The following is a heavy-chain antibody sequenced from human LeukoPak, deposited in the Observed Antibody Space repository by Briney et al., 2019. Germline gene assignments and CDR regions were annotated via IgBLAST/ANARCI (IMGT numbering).Heavy chain of an antibody. CDR1: GGSISSGSYY. CDR2: INHSGST. J-gene: IGHJ4*02. V-gene: IGHV4-39*07. D-gene: IGHD6-19*01. Sequence: PSETLSLTCTVSGGSISSGSYYWSWIRQPPGKGLEWIGEINHSGSTNYNPSLKSRVTISVDTSKNQFSLKLSSVTAADTAVYYCASVEVAGTSFDYWGQGTLVTVSS. CDR3: ASVEVAGTSFDY.